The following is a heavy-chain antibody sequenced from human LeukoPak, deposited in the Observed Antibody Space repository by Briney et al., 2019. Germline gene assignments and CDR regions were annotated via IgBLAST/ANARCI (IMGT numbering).Heavy chain of an antibody. CDR2: IYYSGST. J-gene: IGHJ5*02. V-gene: IGHV4-59*01. CDR3: ARSEWLAGGHWFDP. D-gene: IGHD3-3*01. Sequence: SGTLSLTCTVSGGSISSYDWSWIRQPPGKGLEWIGYIYYSGSTNYNPSLKRRVTISVDTSKNQFSLKLSSVTAADTAVYYCARSEWLAGGHWFDPWGQGTLVTVSS. CDR1: GGSISSYD.